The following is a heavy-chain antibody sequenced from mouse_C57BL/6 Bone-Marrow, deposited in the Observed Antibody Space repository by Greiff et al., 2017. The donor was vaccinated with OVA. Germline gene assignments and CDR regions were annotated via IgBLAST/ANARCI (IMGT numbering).Heavy chain of an antibody. Sequence: LKESGPGILQPSQTLSLTCSFSGFSLSTFGMGVGWIRQPSGKGLEWLAHIWWDDDKYYNPALKSRLTISKDTSKNQVFLKIANVDTADTATYYCARMGSYDGYFLFAYWGQGTLVTVSA. J-gene: IGHJ3*01. D-gene: IGHD2-3*01. CDR1: GFSLSTFGMG. CDR3: ARMGSYDGYFLFAY. V-gene: IGHV8-8*01. CDR2: IWWDDDK.